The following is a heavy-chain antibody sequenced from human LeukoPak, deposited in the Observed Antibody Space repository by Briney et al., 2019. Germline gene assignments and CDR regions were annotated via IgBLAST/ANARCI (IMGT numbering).Heavy chain of an antibody. V-gene: IGHV3-23*01. D-gene: IGHD4-17*01. J-gene: IGHJ4*02. CDR2: ISGGGETT. Sequence: GGPLRLSCAASGFTFNDYAMNWVRQAPGKGLEWVSSISGGGETTYYADSAKGRFTISRDNSQNTLYLQMNSLRAEDTAVYYCARDYADYVGYFFFDYWGQGTLVTVSS. CDR3: ARDYADYVGYFFFDY. CDR1: GFTFNDYA.